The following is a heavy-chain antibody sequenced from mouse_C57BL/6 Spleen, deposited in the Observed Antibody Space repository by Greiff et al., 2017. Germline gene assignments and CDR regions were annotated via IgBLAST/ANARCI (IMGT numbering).Heavy chain of an antibody. Sequence: EVQLQQSGPELVKPGASVKISCKVSGYSFTDYNMNWVKQSNGKSLEWIGVINPHYGTTSYNRKFKGKATLTVDQSSSTAYMQLNSLTSEDSAVYYCARGNYDGSSYVFDYWGQGTTLTVSS. V-gene: IGHV1-39*01. CDR3: ARGNYDGSSYVFDY. D-gene: IGHD1-1*01. CDR1: GYSFTDYN. CDR2: INPHYGTT. J-gene: IGHJ2*01.